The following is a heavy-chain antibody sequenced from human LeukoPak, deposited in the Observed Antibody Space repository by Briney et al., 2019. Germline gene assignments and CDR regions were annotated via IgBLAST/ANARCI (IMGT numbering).Heavy chain of an antibody. CDR1: GFTFSSYS. V-gene: IGHV3-21*04. J-gene: IGHJ4*02. Sequence: GGSLRLSCAASGFTFSSYSMNWVRQAPGKGLEWVSSISSSSSYIYYADSVKGRFTISRDNAKNSLYLQMNSLKSEDTALYYCTTLSFVWFGDDYWGQGTLVTVS. D-gene: IGHD3-10*01. CDR3: TTLSFVWFGDDY. CDR2: ISSSSSYI.